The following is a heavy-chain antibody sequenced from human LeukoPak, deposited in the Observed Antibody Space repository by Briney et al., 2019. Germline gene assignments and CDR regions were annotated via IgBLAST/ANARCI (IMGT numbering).Heavy chain of an antibody. CDR3: ARTYYDFYGMDV. D-gene: IGHD3-3*01. V-gene: IGHV1-69*13. CDR2: IIPIFGTA. Sequence: SVKVSCKASGGTFSSYAISWVRQAPGQGLEWMGGIIPIFGTANYAQKFQGRVTITADESTSTAYMELSSLRSEDTAVYYCARTYYDFYGMDVWGQGTTVTVSS. CDR1: GGTFSSYA. J-gene: IGHJ6*02.